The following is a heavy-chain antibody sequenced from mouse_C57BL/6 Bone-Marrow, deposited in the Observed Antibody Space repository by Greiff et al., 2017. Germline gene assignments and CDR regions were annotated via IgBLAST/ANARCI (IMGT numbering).Heavy chain of an antibody. CDR3: AIYDYDGFAY. D-gene: IGHD2-4*01. CDR2: IYPGDGDT. V-gene: IGHV1-80*01. Sequence: QVHVKQSGAELVKPGASVKISCKASGYAFSSYWMNWVKQRPGKGLEWIGQIYPGDGDTNYNGKFKGKATLTADKSSSTAYMQLSSLTSEDSAVYFCAIYDYDGFAYWGQGTLVTVSA. J-gene: IGHJ3*01. CDR1: GYAFSSYW.